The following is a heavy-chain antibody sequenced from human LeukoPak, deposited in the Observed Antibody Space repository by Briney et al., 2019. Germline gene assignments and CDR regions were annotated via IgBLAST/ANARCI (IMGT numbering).Heavy chain of an antibody. CDR3: ARSRDISPNEFDY. CDR1: GFTFSSYS. J-gene: IGHJ4*02. Sequence: GXXXRLSCAASGFTFSSYSMNWVRQAPGKGLEWVSYISSSSSTIYYADSVKGRFTISRDNAKNSLYLQMNSLRAEDTAVYYCARSRDISPNEFDYWGQGTLVTVSS. D-gene: IGHD5-12*01. CDR2: ISSSSSTI. V-gene: IGHV3-48*01.